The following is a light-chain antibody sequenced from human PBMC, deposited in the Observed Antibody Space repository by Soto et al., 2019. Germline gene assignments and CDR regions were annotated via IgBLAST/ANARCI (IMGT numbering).Light chain of an antibody. V-gene: IGLV4-69*01. CDR1: SGHSTYA. Sequence: QSVLTQSPSASASLGASVKLTCTLSSGHSTYAIAWHQQQPEKGPRYLMKLNSDGSHSKGDGIPDRFSGSSSGAERYLTISSLQSEDEADYYCQTWVTGPPWVFGGGTKLTAL. J-gene: IGLJ3*02. CDR3: QTWVTGPPWV. CDR2: LNSDGSH.